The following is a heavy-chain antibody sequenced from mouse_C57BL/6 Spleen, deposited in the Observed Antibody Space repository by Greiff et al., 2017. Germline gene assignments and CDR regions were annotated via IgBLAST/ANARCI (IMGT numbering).Heavy chain of an antibody. CDR3: ASGYGHYAMDY. V-gene: IGHV5-17*01. CDR1: GFTFSDYG. CDR2: ISSGSSTI. J-gene: IGHJ4*01. Sequence: EVQLVESGGGLVKPGGSLKLSCAASGFTFSDYGMHWVRQAPEKGLEWVAYISSGSSTIYYADTVKGRFTISRDNAKNTLFLQMTRLRSEDTAMYYCASGYGHYAMDYWVQGTSVTVSS. D-gene: IGHD1-2*01.